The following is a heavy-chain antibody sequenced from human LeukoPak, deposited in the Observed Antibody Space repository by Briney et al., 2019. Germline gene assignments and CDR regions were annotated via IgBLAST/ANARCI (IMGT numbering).Heavy chain of an antibody. J-gene: IGHJ4*02. CDR1: GFTFSSYA. Sequence: GGSLRLSCAASGFTFSSYAMSWVRQAPGKGLEWVSAISGSGGSTYYADSVKGWFTISRDNAKNSLYLQMNSLRAEDTALYYCAKDREVVPAAISYFDYWGQGTLVTVSS. CDR2: ISGSGGST. D-gene: IGHD2-2*01. CDR3: AKDREVVPAAISYFDY. V-gene: IGHV3-23*01.